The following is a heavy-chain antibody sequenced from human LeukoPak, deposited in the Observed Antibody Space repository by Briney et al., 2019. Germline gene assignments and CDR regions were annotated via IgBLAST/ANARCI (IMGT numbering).Heavy chain of an antibody. CDR2: IWHSGYT. V-gene: IGHV4-4*02. J-gene: IGHJ5*02. Sequence: PSETLSLTCAVSGGSISKTNWWSWVRPSPGTGLEWIGEIWHSGYTNYNPSLKSRVTISGDTSKNQFSLKLSSVTAADTAVYYCARRPRGYYYGSGSYYNPWFDPWGQGTLVTVSS. D-gene: IGHD3-10*01. CDR3: ARRPRGYYYGSGSYYNPWFDP. CDR1: GGSISKTNW.